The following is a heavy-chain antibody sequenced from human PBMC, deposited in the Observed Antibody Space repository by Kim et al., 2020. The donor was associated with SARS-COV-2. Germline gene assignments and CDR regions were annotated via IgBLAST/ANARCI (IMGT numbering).Heavy chain of an antibody. J-gene: IGHJ4*02. D-gene: IGHD4-17*01. V-gene: IGHV3-7*01. CDR3: ARVYGDYDYSFDY. Sequence: SVDSRYGRFTVSTDNATNSQYLRMNSLGAEDTAVYYCARVYGDYDYSFDYWGQGTLVTVSS.